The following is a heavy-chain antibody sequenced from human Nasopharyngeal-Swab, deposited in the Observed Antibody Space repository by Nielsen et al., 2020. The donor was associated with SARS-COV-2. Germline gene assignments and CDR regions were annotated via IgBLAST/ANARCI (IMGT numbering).Heavy chain of an antibody. CDR1: GYTFTSYD. Sequence: ASVKVSCKASGYTFTSYDINWVRQATGQGLEWMGWMNPNSGNTGYAQKFQGRVTMTRNTSISTAYMELSSLRSEDTAVYYCARGPTYYDFWSGYYRGGMAVWGQGTTVTVSS. V-gene: IGHV1-8*01. CDR3: ARGPTYYDFWSGYYRGGMAV. CDR2: MNPNSGNT. D-gene: IGHD3-3*01. J-gene: IGHJ6*02.